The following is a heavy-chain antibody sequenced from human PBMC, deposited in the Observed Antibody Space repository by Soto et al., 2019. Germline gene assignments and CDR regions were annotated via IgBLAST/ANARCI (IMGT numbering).Heavy chain of an antibody. J-gene: IGHJ5*02. CDR2: IYPTGST. V-gene: IGHV4-4*07. D-gene: IGHD2-2*01. CDR3: ATGRSEVVPGAMDT. CDR1: GDSFSNYY. Sequence: SETLSLTCTVSGDSFSNYYCNWVRKSAGRGLEWIGRIYPTGSTTYNPSLRSRLTMSVDTSKNQFSLRLTSMTAADTAVYYCATGRSEVVPGAMDTWGQGTLVTVSS.